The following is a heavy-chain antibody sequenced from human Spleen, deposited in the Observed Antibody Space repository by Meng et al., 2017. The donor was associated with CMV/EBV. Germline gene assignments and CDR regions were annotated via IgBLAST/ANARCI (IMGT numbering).Heavy chain of an antibody. CDR2: IRYDGSNK. CDR1: GFTFSSYG. D-gene: IGHD2-15*01. V-gene: IGHV3-30*02. J-gene: IGHJ6*02. Sequence: GGSLRLSCAASGFTFSSYGMHWVRQAPGKGLEWVAFIRYDGSNKYYADSVKGRFTISRDNAKDTLYLQMNSLRSEDTAVYYCARIYCSGKGCYTYAMDVWGQGTTVTVSS. CDR3: ARIYCSGKGCYTYAMDV.